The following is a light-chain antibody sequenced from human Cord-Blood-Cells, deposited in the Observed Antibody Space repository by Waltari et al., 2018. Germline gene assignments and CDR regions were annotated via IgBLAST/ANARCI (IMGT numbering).Light chain of an antibody. Sequence: QSALTQPASVSGSPGQSITISCTGTSSAVGGYNYVSWYQPQPGKAPKRMIYDVSNRPSGVSNRFSGSKSGNTASLTISGLQAEDEADYYCSSYTSSSTLVFGGGTKLTVL. CDR1: SSAVGGYNY. CDR2: DVS. V-gene: IGLV2-14*01. J-gene: IGLJ3*02. CDR3: SSYTSSSTLV.